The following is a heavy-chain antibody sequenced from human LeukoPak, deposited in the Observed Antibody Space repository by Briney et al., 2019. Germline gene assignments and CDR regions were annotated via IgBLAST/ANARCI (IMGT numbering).Heavy chain of an antibody. CDR3: ARANDILTGYYHSGPMDV. CDR2: INHSGST. CDR1: GGSFSGYY. Sequence: NSSETLSLTCAVYGGSFSGYYWSWIRQPPGKGLEWIREINHSGSTNYNPSLKSRVTISVDTSKNQFSLKLSCVTAADTAVYYCARANDILTGYYHSGPMDVWGKGTTVTVSS. D-gene: IGHD3-9*01. J-gene: IGHJ6*03. V-gene: IGHV4-34*01.